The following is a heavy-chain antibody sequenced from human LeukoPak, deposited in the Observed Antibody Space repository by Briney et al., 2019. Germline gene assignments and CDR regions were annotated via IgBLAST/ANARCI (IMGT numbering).Heavy chain of an antibody. CDR1: GGTFSSYA. V-gene: IGHV1-69*06. CDR3: ARDVAAEKYYYYMDA. J-gene: IGHJ6*03. CDR2: IIPIFGTA. Sequence: SVKVSCKASGGTFSSYAISWVRQAPGQGLEWMGGIIPIFGTANYAQKFQGRVTITADKSTSTAYMELSSLRSEDTAVYYCARDVAAEKYYYYMDAWGKGTTVTVSS. D-gene: IGHD6-25*01.